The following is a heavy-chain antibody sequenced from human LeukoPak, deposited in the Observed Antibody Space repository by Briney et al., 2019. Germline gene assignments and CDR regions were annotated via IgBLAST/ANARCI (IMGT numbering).Heavy chain of an antibody. CDR2: TFYSGST. CDR1: GGSISSYY. V-gene: IGHV4-59*08. Sequence: NPSETLSLTCTVSGGSISSYYWSWIRQPPGKGLEWTGYTFYSGSTNYNPSLKSRVTISLDTSKNQFSLKLSSVTAADTAMYYCARHIYRTYYFDSWGQGTLVTVSS. CDR3: ARHIYRTYYFDS. D-gene: IGHD1-14*01. J-gene: IGHJ4*02.